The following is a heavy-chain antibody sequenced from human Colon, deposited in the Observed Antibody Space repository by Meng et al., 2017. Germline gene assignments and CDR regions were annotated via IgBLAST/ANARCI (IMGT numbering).Heavy chain of an antibody. D-gene: IGHD6-19*01. V-gene: IGHV1-18*01. J-gene: IGHJ4*02. CDR2: ISGYTGNT. Sequence: ASVKVSCKASGYTFNNYDISWVRQAPGQGLEWVGWISGYTGNTNYAHDLRGRVTLTRDTSTSTAYMELGSLRSDDTAVYCCARGAGSSSRGSDYWGRGTLVTVSS. CDR3: ARGAGSSSRGSDY. CDR1: GYTFNNYD.